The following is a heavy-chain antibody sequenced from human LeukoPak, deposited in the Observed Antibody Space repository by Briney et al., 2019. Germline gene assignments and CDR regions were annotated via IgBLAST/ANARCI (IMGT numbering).Heavy chain of an antibody. CDR2: IYYSGST. J-gene: IGHJ4*02. CDR1: GGSFSGYY. V-gene: IGHV4-34*01. D-gene: IGHD3-22*01. Sequence: PSETLSLTCAVYGGSFSGYYWSWIRQPPGKGLEWIGSIYYSGSTYYNPSLKSRVTISVDTSKNQFSLKLSSVTAADTAVYYCARQDGPYYYDSSGYYPGYFDYWGQGTLVTVSS. CDR3: ARQDGPYYYDSSGYYPGYFDY.